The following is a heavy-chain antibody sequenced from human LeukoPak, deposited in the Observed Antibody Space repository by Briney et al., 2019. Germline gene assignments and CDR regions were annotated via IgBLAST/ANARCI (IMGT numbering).Heavy chain of an antibody. CDR1: GFTFSSYA. V-gene: IGHV3-23*01. D-gene: IGHD3-3*01. CDR2: ISGSGGST. CDR3: ARGGDYDFWSAQRY. Sequence: GGSLRLSCAASGFTFSSYAMSWVRQAPGKGLEWVSAISGSGGSTYYADSVKGRFTISRDNSKNTLYLQMKSLRPEDTALYYCARGGDYDFWSAQRYWGQGTLVTVSS. J-gene: IGHJ4*02.